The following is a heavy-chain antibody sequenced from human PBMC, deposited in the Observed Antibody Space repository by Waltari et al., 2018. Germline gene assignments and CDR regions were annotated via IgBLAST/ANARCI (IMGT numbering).Heavy chain of an antibody. CDR2: IYYSGST. J-gene: IGHJ3*02. Sequence: QLQLQESGPGLVKPSETLSLTCTVSGGSISSSSYYWGWIRQPPGKGLEWIGSIYYSGSTYYNPSLKSRVTISVDTSKNQFSLKLSSVTAADTAVYYCAFRKGYYDAFDIWGQGTMVTVSS. CDR1: GGSISSSSYY. V-gene: IGHV4-39*01. CDR3: AFRKGYYDAFDI. D-gene: IGHD3-10*01.